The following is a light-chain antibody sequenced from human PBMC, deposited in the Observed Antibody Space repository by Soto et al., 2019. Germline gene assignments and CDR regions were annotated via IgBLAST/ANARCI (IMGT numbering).Light chain of an antibody. J-gene: IGKJ1*01. Sequence: LTRSPGPVSLSKGEGGTRACGATQSVSSSSLAWSQPRPGQVPRLLIDGAPRRATGIPDRFSGSGSGTDFSLAISILEPEDFAVYYCQKYGSPPVTFGQGTNVDI. CDR2: GAP. V-gene: IGKV3-20*01. CDR1: QSVSSSS. CDR3: QKYGSPPVT.